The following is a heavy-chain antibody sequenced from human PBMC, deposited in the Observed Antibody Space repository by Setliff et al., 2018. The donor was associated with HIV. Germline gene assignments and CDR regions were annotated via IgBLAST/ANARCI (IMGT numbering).Heavy chain of an antibody. CDR1: GYTFTSYA. Sequence: SVKVSCKASGYTFTSYAMHWVRQAPGQRLEWMGGIIPMFGTANYAQKFQGRVTITADESTSTVYMELTRLRSEDTAVYYCARTLGYCSGGSCYLDYWGQGTLVT. J-gene: IGHJ4*02. CDR2: IIPMFGTA. V-gene: IGHV1-69*13. D-gene: IGHD2-15*01. CDR3: ARTLGYCSGGSCYLDY.